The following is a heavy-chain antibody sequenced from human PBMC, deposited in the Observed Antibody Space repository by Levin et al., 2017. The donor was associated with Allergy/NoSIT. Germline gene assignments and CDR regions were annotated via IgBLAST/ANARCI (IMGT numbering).Heavy chain of an antibody. V-gene: IGHV3-15*01. Sequence: GESLKISCAASGFTFSNAWMSWVRQAPGKGLEWVGRIKSKTDGGTTDYAAPVKGRFTISRDDSKNTLYLQMNSLKTEDTAVYYCTTLLYYSTRGYWGQGTLVTVSS. J-gene: IGHJ4*02. CDR2: IKSKTDGGTT. CDR3: TTLLYYSTRGY. CDR1: GFTFSNAW. D-gene: IGHD2-8*01.